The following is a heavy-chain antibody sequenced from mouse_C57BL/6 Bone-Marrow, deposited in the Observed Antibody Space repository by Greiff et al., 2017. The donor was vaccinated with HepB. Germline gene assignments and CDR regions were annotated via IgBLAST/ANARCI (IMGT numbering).Heavy chain of an antibody. Sequence: QVQLQQPGAELVMPGASVKLSCKASGYTFTSYWMHWVKQRPGQGLEWIGEIDPSDSYTNYNQKFKGKSTLTVDTSSSTAYMQLSSLTSEDSAVYYCARYGYDGTEFAYWGQGTLVTVSA. CDR1: GYTFTSYW. V-gene: IGHV1-69*01. J-gene: IGHJ3*01. CDR2: IDPSDSYT. D-gene: IGHD2-2*01. CDR3: ARYGYDGTEFAY.